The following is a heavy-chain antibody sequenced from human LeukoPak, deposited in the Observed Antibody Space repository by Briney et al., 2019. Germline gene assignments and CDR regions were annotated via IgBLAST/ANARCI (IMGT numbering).Heavy chain of an antibody. CDR3: AKNRGHCVDGVCHNYYYMDV. CDR2: VSGSAGRT. V-gene: IGHV3-23*01. Sequence: GGSLRLSCAASGFTFSSYDMHWVRQATGKGLEWVSTVSGSAGRTDYADSVKGRFTISRDNLKNTLYLQMNGLRAEDTAVYYCAKNRGHCVDGVCHNYYYMDVWGRGTTVTVSS. CDR1: GFTFSSYD. D-gene: IGHD2-8*02. J-gene: IGHJ6*03.